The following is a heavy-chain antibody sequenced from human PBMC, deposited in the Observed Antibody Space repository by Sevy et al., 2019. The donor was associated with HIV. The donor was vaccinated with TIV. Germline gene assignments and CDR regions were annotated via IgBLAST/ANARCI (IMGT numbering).Heavy chain of an antibody. CDR2: INQDGSEK. CDR3: AREGSSYDTYYYDYAMDL. CDR1: GFTFNNSA. D-gene: IGHD3-10*01. J-gene: IGHJ6*02. V-gene: IGHV3-7*01. Sequence: GGSLRLSCAAPGFTFNNSAMSWVRQAPGKGLEWVANINQDGSEKYYVNSVKGRFTISRDNSQNSLSLQMNTLRVDDTAVYFCAREGSSYDTYYYDYAMDLWGLGTTVTVSS.